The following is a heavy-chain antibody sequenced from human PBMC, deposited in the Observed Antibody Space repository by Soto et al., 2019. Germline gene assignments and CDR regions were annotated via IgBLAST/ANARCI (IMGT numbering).Heavy chain of an antibody. V-gene: IGHV3-23*01. CDR2: ISGSGGST. J-gene: IGHJ4*02. CDR3: AKGTSSSTSLFDY. D-gene: IGHD2-2*01. Sequence: EVQLLESGGGLVQPGGSLRLSCAASGFTFSSYAMSWVRQAPGKGLEWVSAISGSGGSTYYADSVKGRFTISRDNSKNTLYLKMNSLRAEDTAVYYCAKGTSSSTSLFDYWGQGTLVTVSS. CDR1: GFTFSSYA.